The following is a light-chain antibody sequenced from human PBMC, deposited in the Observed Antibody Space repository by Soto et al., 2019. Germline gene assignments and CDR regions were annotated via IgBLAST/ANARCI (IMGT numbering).Light chain of an antibody. CDR3: AAWDDSLSGHVE. J-gene: IGLJ2*01. CDR1: SSNIGANP. Sequence: QSVLTQPPSASGTPGQRVTISCFGSSSNIGANPVNWYQQLPGMAPKLLIYKDVQRPSWVSDRFSGSKSGTSASLAISGLQSEDEGDYFCAAWDDSLSGHVEFGGGTKLTVL. CDR2: KDV. V-gene: IGLV1-44*01.